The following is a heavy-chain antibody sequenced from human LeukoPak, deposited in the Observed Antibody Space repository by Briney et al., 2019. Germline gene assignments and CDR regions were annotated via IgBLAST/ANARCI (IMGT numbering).Heavy chain of an antibody. CDR1: GFIFGVYA. CDR2: ISYDGSSK. V-gene: IGHV3-30-3*01. J-gene: IGHJ5*02. Sequence: GRSLTLSCAASGFIFGVYAMHWVRQAPGKGLEWVAVISYDGSSKYYADSVKGRFTISRDNSKNTLSLKMNSLSAEDTSVYYGVRQDGKRFDPWGQGTLVTVSS. CDR3: VRQDGKRFDP.